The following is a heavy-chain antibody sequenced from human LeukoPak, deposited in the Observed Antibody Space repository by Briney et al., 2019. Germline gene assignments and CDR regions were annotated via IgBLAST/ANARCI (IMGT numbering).Heavy chain of an antibody. CDR3: ARLAGSGYYYPYNWFDP. V-gene: IGHV5-51*01. J-gene: IGHJ5*02. D-gene: IGHD3-22*01. Sequence: GESLKISCKGSGYSFTSYWIGWVRQMPGKGLEWMGIIYPGDSDTRYSPSFQGQVTISADKSISTAYLQWSSLKASDTAMYYCARLAGSGYYYPYNWFDPWGQGTLVTVSS. CDR2: IYPGDSDT. CDR1: GYSFTSYW.